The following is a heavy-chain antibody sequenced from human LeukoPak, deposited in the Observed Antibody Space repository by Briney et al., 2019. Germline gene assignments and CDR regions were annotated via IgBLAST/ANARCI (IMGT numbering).Heavy chain of an antibody. V-gene: IGHV1-46*01. J-gene: IGHJ5*02. CDR2: INPSGGST. CDR1: GYTFTSYY. D-gene: IGHD6-13*01. Sequence: ASVKVSCKASGYTFTSYYLYWVRQAPGQGLEWMGIINPSGGSTNYAQKFQGRVTMTRDTSTSTVYMELSSVTAADTAVYYCARERIAAAGNWFDPWGQGTLVTVSS. CDR3: ARERIAAAGNWFDP.